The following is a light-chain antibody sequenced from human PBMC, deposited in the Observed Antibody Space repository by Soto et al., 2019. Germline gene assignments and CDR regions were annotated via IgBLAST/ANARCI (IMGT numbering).Light chain of an antibody. J-gene: IGLJ1*01. Sequence: QSVLTQPPSVSAAPGQKVTISCSGSSSNIGNNYVSWYQQLPGTAPKLLIYDNNKRPSGIPDRFSGSKSGTSATLCITGLQTGDEADYYCGTWNSSLSAEVFGTGTKVTVL. CDR2: DNN. V-gene: IGLV1-51*01. CDR1: SSNIGNNY. CDR3: GTWNSSLSAEV.